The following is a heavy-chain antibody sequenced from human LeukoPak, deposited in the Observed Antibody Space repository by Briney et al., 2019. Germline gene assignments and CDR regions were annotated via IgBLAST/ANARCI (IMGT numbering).Heavy chain of an antibody. CDR1: GYNFTNYW. D-gene: IGHD4-11*01. V-gene: IGHV5-51*03. J-gene: IGHJ3*02. Sequence: PGESLKISCKGSGYNFTNYWIGWVRQMPGKGLEWMGIIYPGDSVTTYSPSFQGQVTISADKSISTAYLQWSSLKASDTAMYYCARPSTVGIADAITIWGQGTMVTVSS. CDR3: ARPSTVGIADAITI. CDR2: IYPGDSVT.